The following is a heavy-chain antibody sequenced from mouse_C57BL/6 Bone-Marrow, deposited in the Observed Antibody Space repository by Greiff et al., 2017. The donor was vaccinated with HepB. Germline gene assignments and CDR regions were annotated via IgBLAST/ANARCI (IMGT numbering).Heavy chain of an antibody. CDR1: GYTFTSYG. CDR2: IYPRSGNT. J-gene: IGHJ2*01. D-gene: IGHD1-1*01. CDR3: ARLEVHYGSSYYFDY. V-gene: IGHV1-81*01. Sequence: QVQLKESGAELARPGASVKLSCKASGYTFTSYGISWVKQRTGQGLEWIGEIYPRSGNTYYNEKFKGKATLTADKSSSTAYMELSSLTSADSAVYFCARLEVHYGSSYYFDYWGQGTTLTVSS.